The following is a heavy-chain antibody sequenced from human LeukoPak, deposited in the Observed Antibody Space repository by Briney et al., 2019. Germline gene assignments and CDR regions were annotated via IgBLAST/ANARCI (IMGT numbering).Heavy chain of an antibody. V-gene: IGHV4-59*02. D-gene: IGHD3-9*01. Sequence: SEPLSLTCTVAGGSVSNYYWSWLRQTPGKGLEWFGYIYYSGSTNYNPSLKSRVTISVDTSMNQFSLKLSSVTAADTDVHYCARVSHWFLRSEPKSYFDYWGQGTLVTVSS. CDR2: IYYSGST. CDR1: GGSVSNYY. J-gene: IGHJ4*02. CDR3: ARVSHWFLRSEPKSYFDY.